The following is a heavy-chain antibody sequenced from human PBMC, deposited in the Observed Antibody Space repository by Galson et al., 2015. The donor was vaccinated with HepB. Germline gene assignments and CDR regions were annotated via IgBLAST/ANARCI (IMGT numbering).Heavy chain of an antibody. CDR3: ARVPAAIADYYYYGMDV. J-gene: IGHJ6*02. CDR2: ISSSSSYI. Sequence: SLRLSCAASGFTFSSYNMNWVRQAPGKGLEWVSSISSSSSYIYYADSVKGRFTISRDNAKNSLYLQTNSLRAEDTAVYYCARVPAAIADYYYYGMDVWGQGTTVTVSS. D-gene: IGHD2-2*02. V-gene: IGHV3-21*01. CDR1: GFTFSSYN.